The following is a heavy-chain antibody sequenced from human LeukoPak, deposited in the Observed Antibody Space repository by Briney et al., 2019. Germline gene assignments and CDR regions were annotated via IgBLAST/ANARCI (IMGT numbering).Heavy chain of an antibody. CDR1: GGSISSYY. D-gene: IGHD1-26*01. V-gene: IGHV4-59*01. Sequence: SETLSLTCTVSGGSISSYYWSWIRQPPGKGLEGIGYIYYSGSTNYNRSLKSRVTISVDTSKNQFSLKLSSVTAADTAVYYSARFDSGSYWTYFDYWGQGTLVTVSS. CDR3: ARFDSGSYWTYFDY. J-gene: IGHJ4*02. CDR2: IYYSGST.